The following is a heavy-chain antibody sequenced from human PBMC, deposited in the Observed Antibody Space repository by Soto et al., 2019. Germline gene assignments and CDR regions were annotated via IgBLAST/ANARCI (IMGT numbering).Heavy chain of an antibody. CDR2: INHSGST. V-gene: IGHV4-39*07. CDR3: ARDPRDYYYGMDV. Sequence: SETLSLTCTVSGGSISSGDYYWSWIRQPPGKGLEWIGEINHSGSTNYNPSLKSRVTISVDTSKNQFSLKLSSVTAADTAVYYCARDPRDYYYGMDVWGQGTTVTVSS. J-gene: IGHJ6*02. CDR1: GGSISSGDYY.